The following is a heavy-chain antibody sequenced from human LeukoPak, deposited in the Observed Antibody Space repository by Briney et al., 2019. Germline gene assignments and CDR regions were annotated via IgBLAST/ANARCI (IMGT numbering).Heavy chain of an antibody. CDR2: IYSGGIT. CDR3: AREGKPSSYYYGMDV. Sequence: PGGSLRLSCAASGFTVSSNYMSWVRQAPGKGLEWVSVIYSGGITYYADSVKGRFTISRDNSKNTLYLQMNSLRADDTAVYYCAREGKPSSYYYGMDVWGQGTTVTVSS. V-gene: IGHV3-66*02. J-gene: IGHJ6*02. CDR1: GFTVSSNY.